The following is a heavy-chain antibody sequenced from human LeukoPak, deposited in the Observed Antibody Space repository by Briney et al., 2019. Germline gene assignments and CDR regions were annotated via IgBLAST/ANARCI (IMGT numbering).Heavy chain of an antibody. Sequence: ASVKVSCKASGYTFTSYGISWVRQAPGQGLEWMGWISAYNGNTNYAQKLQGRVTMTTDTSTSTAYMELRSLRSDDTAVYYCARVATFGGVIANWFDPWGQGTLVTGSS. CDR3: ARVATFGGVIANWFDP. V-gene: IGHV1-18*01. CDR1: GYTFTSYG. CDR2: ISAYNGNT. J-gene: IGHJ5*02. D-gene: IGHD3-16*02.